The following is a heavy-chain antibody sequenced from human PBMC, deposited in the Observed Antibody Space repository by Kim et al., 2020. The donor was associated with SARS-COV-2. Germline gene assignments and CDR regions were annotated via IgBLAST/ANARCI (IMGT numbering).Heavy chain of an antibody. Sequence: GGSLRLSCVASGFTFSSYAMVWVRQAPGKGLEWVSSIDSDGNTFYADSVKGRFTISRDNSKNVLFLQMNSLRAEDTATYSCAKTQAGSHGMDVWGRGTTVTVSS. CDR1: GFTFSSYA. V-gene: IGHV3-23*01. CDR3: AKTQAGSHGMDV. CDR2: IDSDGNT. D-gene: IGHD6-25*01. J-gene: IGHJ6*02.